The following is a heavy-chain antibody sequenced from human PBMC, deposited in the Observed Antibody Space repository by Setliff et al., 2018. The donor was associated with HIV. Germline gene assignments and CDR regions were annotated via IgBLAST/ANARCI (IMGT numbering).Heavy chain of an antibody. V-gene: IGHV4-59*08. J-gene: IGHJ3*02. CDR2: MYYSGNT. CDR3: ATSSGWPIDAFDI. Sequence: PSETLSLTCTVSGVSISNYYWSWIRQPPGKGLEWIGYMYYSGNTNYNPSLKSRVTISVDTSKSQFSLKLSSVTAADAAVYYCATSSGWPIDAFDIWGQGTMVTVSS. CDR1: GVSISNYY. D-gene: IGHD6-19*01.